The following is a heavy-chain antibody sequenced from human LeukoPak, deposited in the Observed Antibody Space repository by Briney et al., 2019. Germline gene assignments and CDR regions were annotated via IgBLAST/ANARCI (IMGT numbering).Heavy chain of an antibody. J-gene: IGHJ5*01. CDR3: WFGQLNGGKCFAF. D-gene: IGHD3-10*01. V-gene: IGHV3-48*01. CDR1: GFSLTTYG. Sequence: GGSLRLSCAVSGFSLTTYGMNWVRQAPGKGLEWVAYMSGSSGVIHYADSVKGRFTISRAHAERSLFMQMNSLRAEDTALYFCWFGQLNGGKCFAFWPQRTLDSV. CDR2: MSGSSGVI.